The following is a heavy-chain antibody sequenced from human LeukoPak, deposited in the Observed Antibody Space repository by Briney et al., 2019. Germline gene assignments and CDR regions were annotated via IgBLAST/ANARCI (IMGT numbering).Heavy chain of an antibody. Sequence: GGSLRLSCAASGFTFSDYCMSWIRQAPGKGLEWVSYISSSGSTIYYADSVKGRFTISRDNAKNSLYLQMNSLRAEDTAVYYCARDARAGTEYYGMDVWGQGTTVTVSS. CDR3: ARDARAGTEYYGMDV. D-gene: IGHD6-13*01. V-gene: IGHV3-11*01. CDR1: GFTFSDYC. J-gene: IGHJ6*02. CDR2: ISSSGSTI.